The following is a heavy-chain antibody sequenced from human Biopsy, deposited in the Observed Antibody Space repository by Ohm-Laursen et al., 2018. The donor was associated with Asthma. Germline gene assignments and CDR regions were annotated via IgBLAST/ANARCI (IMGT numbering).Heavy chain of an antibody. Sequence: PSETLSLTCTVSGGSTSSEDYYWTWIRQPPGKGLEWVGYVYSSGSTYYNPSLDSRVMIPLDTSKNQFSLSLSSVTAADTAVYFCARDLGIVGATPDGFNIWGQGTLVTVSS. CDR1: GGSTSSEDYY. D-gene: IGHD1-26*01. V-gene: IGHV4-30-4*01. J-gene: IGHJ3*02. CDR3: ARDLGIVGATPDGFNI. CDR2: VYSSGST.